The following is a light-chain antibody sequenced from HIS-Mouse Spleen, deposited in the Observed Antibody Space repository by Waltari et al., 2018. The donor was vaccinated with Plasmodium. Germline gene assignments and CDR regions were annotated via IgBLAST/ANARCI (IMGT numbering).Light chain of an antibody. CDR2: GAS. J-gene: IGKJ3*01. CDR1: QSVSSN. V-gene: IGKV3-15*01. Sequence: EIVMPQSPATLSVSPGESATLSCRASQSVSSNLAWYQQKPGQAPRLLIHGASTRATGIPARFSGSGSGTEFTLTISSLQSEDFAVYYCQQYNNWSFTFGPGTKVDIK. CDR3: QQYNNWSFT.